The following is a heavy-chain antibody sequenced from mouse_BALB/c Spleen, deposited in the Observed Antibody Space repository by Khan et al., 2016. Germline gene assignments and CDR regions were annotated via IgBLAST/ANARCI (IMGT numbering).Heavy chain of an antibody. Sequence: QIQLVQSGPELKKPGETVKISCKAFGYTFTNYGMNWVKQAPGKGLKWMGWINTNTGEPKYAEDFKGRFAFSLETSASTAYLQISNLKNEDTATYFCAREGTARATWAMDYWGQGTSVTVSS. CDR1: GYTFTNYG. CDR2: INTNTGEP. V-gene: IGHV9-3*02. D-gene: IGHD3-2*01. CDR3: AREGTARATWAMDY. J-gene: IGHJ4*01.